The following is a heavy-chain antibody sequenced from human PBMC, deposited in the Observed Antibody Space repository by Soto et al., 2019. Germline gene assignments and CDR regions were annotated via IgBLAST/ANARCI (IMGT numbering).Heavy chain of an antibody. CDR3: ARDPYSSSSKYYYYYGMDV. CDR1: GGTFSSYA. J-gene: IGHJ6*02. D-gene: IGHD6-6*01. V-gene: IGHV1-69*01. Sequence: QVQLVQSGAEVKKPGSSVKVSCKASGGTFSSYAISWVRQAPGQGLEWMGWIIPIFGTANYAQKFQGRVTITADESTSTAYMELSSLRSEDTAVYYCARDPYSSSSKYYYYYGMDVWGQGTTVTVSS. CDR2: IIPIFGTA.